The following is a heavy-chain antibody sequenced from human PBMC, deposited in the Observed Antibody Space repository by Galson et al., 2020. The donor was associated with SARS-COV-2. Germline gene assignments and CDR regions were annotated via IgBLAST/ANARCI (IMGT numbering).Heavy chain of an antibody. Sequence: GESLKISCAASGFSFSNYDMSWVRQAPGKGLEWVSSISRSGDGTFYADSVKGRFTISRDNSKNTLSLQMTNLRAGDTALYYCAKDPGYSYGTYFDYWGQGTLVTVSS. CDR2: ISRSGDGT. J-gene: IGHJ4*02. CDR3: AKDPGYSYGTYFDY. D-gene: IGHD5-18*01. V-gene: IGHV3-23*01. CDR1: GFSFSNYD.